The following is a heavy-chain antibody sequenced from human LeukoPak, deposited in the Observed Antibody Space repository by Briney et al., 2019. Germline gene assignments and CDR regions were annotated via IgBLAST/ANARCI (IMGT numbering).Heavy chain of an antibody. CDR3: ASTSSSWFLGIH. V-gene: IGHV5-51*01. D-gene: IGHD6-13*01. Sequence: GASLMISCKGSAPTLTAFRLGWVRQLPGKGLEWMGIIYPGDSDTRYNPAFQGQVTISADRSTKTAYLQWNSLKASDTAMYYCASTSSSWFLGIHWGQGTLVTVSS. CDR1: APTLTAFR. CDR2: IYPGDSDT. J-gene: IGHJ4*02.